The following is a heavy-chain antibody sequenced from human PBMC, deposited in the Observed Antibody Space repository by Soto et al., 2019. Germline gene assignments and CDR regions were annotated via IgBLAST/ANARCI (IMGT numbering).Heavy chain of an antibody. D-gene: IGHD3-3*02. V-gene: IGHV5-51*01. CDR2: IYPGDSDT. CDR1: GYSFTSYW. Sequence: GESLKISCQGSGYSFTSYWVAWVRQMPGKGLQWMGVIYPGDSDTRYSPSFQGQVTISADKSNSTAYLHWNTLRASDTAMYFCARHVGNILHQMDVWGLGTTVTVS. CDR3: ARHVGNILHQMDV. J-gene: IGHJ6*02.